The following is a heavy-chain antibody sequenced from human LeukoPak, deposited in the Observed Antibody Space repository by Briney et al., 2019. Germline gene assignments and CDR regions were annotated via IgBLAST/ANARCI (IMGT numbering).Heavy chain of an antibody. J-gene: IGHJ4*02. V-gene: IGHV4-59*08. CDR2: IYYSGST. Sequence: TSETLSLTCAVSGGSISSSNWWSWVRQPPGKGLEWIGYIYYSGSTNYNPSLKSRVTISVDTSKNQFSLKLSSVTAADTAVYYCARHLFYYGSGSYYLDYWGQGTLVTVSS. CDR1: GGSISSSNW. CDR3: ARHLFYYGSGSYYLDY. D-gene: IGHD3-10*01.